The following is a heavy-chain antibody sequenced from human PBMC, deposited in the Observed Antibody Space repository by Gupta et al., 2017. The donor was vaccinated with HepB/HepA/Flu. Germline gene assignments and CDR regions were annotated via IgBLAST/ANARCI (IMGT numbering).Heavy chain of an antibody. CDR3: ARTGPYYYFALDV. CDR1: GFDFDNFH. J-gene: IGHJ6*02. D-gene: IGHD3-3*01. V-gene: IGHV3-20*01. CDR2: INWNGDNT. Sequence: EEQLVESGGGMTRRGGTLRLSCKVSGFDFDNFHMHWVRQAPGKGLEWVAGINWNGDNTDYADSEKGRFTISRDNDKNSLFLQMNSLRVEDTALYHCARTGPYYYFALDVWGPGATVTVSS.